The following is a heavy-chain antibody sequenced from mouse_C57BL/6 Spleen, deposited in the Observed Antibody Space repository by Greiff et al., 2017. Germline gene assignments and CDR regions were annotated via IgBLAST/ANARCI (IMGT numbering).Heavy chain of an antibody. CDR3: ARHESPSLRLPYYFDY. Sequence: QVQLQHSGAELVKPGASVKLSCKASGYTFTEYTIHWVKQRSGQGLEWIGWFYPGSGSIKYNEKFKDKATLTADKSSSTVYMELSRLTSEDSAVYFCARHESPSLRLPYYFDYWGEGTTLTVSS. J-gene: IGHJ2*01. CDR1: GYTFTEYT. CDR2: FYPGSGSI. D-gene: IGHD2-4*01. V-gene: IGHV1-62-2*01.